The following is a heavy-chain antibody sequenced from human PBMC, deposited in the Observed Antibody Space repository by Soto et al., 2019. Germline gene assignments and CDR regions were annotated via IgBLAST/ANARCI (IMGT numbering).Heavy chain of an antibody. CDR2: IYYSGST. CDR3: ARNSLYGDYVSYYYYYMDV. CDR1: GGSISSYY. D-gene: IGHD4-17*01. J-gene: IGHJ6*03. Sequence: SETLSLTCTFSGGSISSYYWIWIRQPPGKGLEWIGYIYYSGSTNYNPSLKSRVTISVDTSKNQFSLKLSSVTAADTAVYYCARNSLYGDYVSYYYYYMDVWGKGTTVTVSS. V-gene: IGHV4-59*08.